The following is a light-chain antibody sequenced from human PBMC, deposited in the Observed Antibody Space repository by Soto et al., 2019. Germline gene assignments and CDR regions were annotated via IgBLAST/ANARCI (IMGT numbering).Light chain of an antibody. CDR1: ESVSDTY. CDR2: CAS. V-gene: IGKV3-20*01. Sequence: ASESVSDTYLAGYQQRSGQAPRLVIYCASSRASAVQDRFSGSGYGAAFNLSMCRLEPEDFAVYDCQTYGSSALNVGGGTRVEIK. CDR3: QTYGSSALN. J-gene: IGKJ4*01.